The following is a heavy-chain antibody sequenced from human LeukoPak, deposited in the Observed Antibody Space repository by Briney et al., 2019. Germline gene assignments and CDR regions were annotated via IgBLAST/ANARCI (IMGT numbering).Heavy chain of an antibody. J-gene: IGHJ4*02. CDR1: GFTFSSYG. CDR3: AREGKIEGTYYYDSSGYYYFDY. Sequence: GGSLRLSCAASGFTFSSYGMHWVRQAPGKGLEWVAVICYDGSNKYYADSVKGRFTISRDNSKNTLYLQMNSLRAEDTAVYYCAREGKIEGTYYYDSSGYYYFDYWGQGTLVTVSS. V-gene: IGHV3-33*01. CDR2: ICYDGSNK. D-gene: IGHD3-22*01.